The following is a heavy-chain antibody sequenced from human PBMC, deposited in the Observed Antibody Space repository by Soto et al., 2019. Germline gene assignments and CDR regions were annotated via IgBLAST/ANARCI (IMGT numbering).Heavy chain of an antibody. V-gene: IGHV1-2*02. J-gene: IGHJ4*02. Sequence: ASVKVSCQASGYTFTGYYMHWVRQAPGQGLEWMGWINPNSGGTNYAQKFQGRVTMTRDTSISTAYMELSRLRSDDTAVYFWSRVWYYGSGIPDYPGQASLVTVS. D-gene: IGHD3-10*01. CDR3: SRVWYYGSGIPDY. CDR1: GYTFTGYY. CDR2: INPNSGGT.